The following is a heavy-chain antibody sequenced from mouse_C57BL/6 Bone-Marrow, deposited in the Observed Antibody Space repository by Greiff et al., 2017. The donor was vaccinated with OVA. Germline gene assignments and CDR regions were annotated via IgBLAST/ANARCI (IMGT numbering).Heavy chain of an antibody. D-gene: IGHD1-1*01. J-gene: IGHJ4*01. Sequence: EVQRVESGGGLVKPGGSLKLSCAASGFTFSDYGMHWVRQAPEKGLEWVAYISSGSSTIYYADTVKGRFTISRDNAKNTLFLQMTSLRSEDTAMYYCARYGSSSYYYAMDYWGQGTSVTVSS. CDR1: GFTFSDYG. V-gene: IGHV5-17*01. CDR3: ARYGSSSYYYAMDY. CDR2: ISSGSSTI.